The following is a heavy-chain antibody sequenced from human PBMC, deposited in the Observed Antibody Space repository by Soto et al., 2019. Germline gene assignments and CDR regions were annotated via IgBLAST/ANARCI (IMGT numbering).Heavy chain of an antibody. J-gene: IGHJ4*02. V-gene: IGHV4-59*12. CDR3: VRDFQWAFDY. D-gene: IGHD1-26*01. CDR2: IYYSGST. CDR1: GGSISSSY. Sequence: PSETLSLTCAVSGGSISSSYWSWIRQPPGKGLEWIGYIYYSGSTNYNPTLKSRVTISVDTSKNQFSLKLTSVTAADTAVYYCVRDFQWAFDYWGQGTLVTVSS.